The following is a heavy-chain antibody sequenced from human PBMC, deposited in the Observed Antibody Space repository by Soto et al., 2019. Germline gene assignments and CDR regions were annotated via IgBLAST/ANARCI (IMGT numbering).Heavy chain of an antibody. CDR1: GFTFSSSW. CDR2: IKEDGSEK. CDR3: ARDRGYSSYDY. D-gene: IGHD5-18*01. J-gene: IGHJ4*02. V-gene: IGHV3-7*01. Sequence: EVQLVESGGGLVQPGGSLRLSCAASGFTFSSSWMNWVRQAPGKGLEWVAGIKEDGSEKYYVDIVKGRFTISRDNVENSLYRQMNSLRGEDSAVYFCARDRGYSSYDYWGLGTLVTVSS.